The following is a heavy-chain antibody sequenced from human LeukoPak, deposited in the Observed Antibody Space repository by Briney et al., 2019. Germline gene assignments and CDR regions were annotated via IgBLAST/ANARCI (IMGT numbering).Heavy chain of an antibody. D-gene: IGHD2-2*01. V-gene: IGHV1-24*01. CDR2: FDPEDGET. CDR1: GGTFSSYA. J-gene: IGHJ5*02. CDR3: ALTGSLVVPAAGGWFDP. Sequence: ASVKVSCKASGGTFSSYAISWVRQAPGQGLEWMGGFDPEDGETIYAQKFQGRVTMTEDTSTDTAYMELSSLRSEDTAVYYCALTGSLVVPAAGGWFDPWGQGTLVTVSS.